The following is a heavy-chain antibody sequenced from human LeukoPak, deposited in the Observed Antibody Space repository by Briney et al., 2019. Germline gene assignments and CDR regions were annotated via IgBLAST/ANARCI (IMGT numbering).Heavy chain of an antibody. Sequence: GGSLRLSCAASGFTFSGSAMHWVRQASGKGLEWVGRIRSKANSCATAYAASVKGRFTISRDDSKNTAYLQMNSLKTEDTAVYYCTRQHTAWHPVRGMDVWGQGTTVTVSS. CDR2: IRSKANSCAT. V-gene: IGHV3-73*01. CDR1: GFTFSGSA. D-gene: IGHD5-18*01. J-gene: IGHJ6*02. CDR3: TRQHTAWHPVRGMDV.